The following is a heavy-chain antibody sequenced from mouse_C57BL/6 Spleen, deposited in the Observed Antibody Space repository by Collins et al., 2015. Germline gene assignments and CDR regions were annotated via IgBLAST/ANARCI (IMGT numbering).Heavy chain of an antibody. Sequence: QIQLVQSGPELKKPGETVKISCKASGYTFTNYGMNWVKQAPGKGLKWMGRINTYTGEPTYADDFKGRFAFSLETSASTAYLQINNLKNEDTATYFCARGSSGYDYWGQGTTLTVSS. D-gene: IGHD3-1*01. CDR1: GYTFTNYG. CDR3: ARGSSGYDY. J-gene: IGHJ2*01. V-gene: IGHV9-3-1*01. CDR2: INTYTGEP.